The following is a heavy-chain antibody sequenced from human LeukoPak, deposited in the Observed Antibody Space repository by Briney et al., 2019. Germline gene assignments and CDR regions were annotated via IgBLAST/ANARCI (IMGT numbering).Heavy chain of an antibody. CDR2: IIPILGTA. V-gene: IGHV1-69*05. J-gene: IGHJ4*02. CDR3: ARFIVVVVAASLYYFDY. D-gene: IGHD2-15*01. CDR1: GGTFSSYA. Sequence: SVKVSCKASGGTFSSYAISWVRQAPGQGLEWMGGIIPILGTANYAQKFQGRVTITTDESTSTAYMELSSLRSEDTAVYYCARFIVVVVAASLYYFDYWGQGTLVTVSS.